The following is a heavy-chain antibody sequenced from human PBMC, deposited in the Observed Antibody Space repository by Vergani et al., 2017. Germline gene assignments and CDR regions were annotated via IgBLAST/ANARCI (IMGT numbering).Heavy chain of an antibody. CDR3: ARDHGAYSSSWYGRFFPFDP. D-gene: IGHD6-13*01. CDR2: INHSGST. J-gene: IGHJ5*02. V-gene: IGHV4-34*01. Sequence: QVQLQQWGAGLLKPSETLSLTCAVYGGSFSGYYWSWIRQPPGKGLEWIGEINHSGSTYYNPSLKSRVTISVDTSKNQFSLKLGSVTAADTAVYYCARDHGAYSSSWYGRFFPFDPWGQGTLVTVSS. CDR1: GGSFSGYY.